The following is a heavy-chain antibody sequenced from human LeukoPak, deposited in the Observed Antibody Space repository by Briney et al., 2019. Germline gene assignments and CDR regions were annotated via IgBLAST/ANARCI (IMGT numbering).Heavy chain of an antibody. CDR2: INPNSGGT. Sequence: GASVKVSCKASGYTFTGYYMHWVRQAPGQGLEWMGWINPNSGGTNYAQKFQGRVTMTRDTSVSTAYMELSRLRSDDTAVYYCARVVCSSTSCYKGGDYWGQGTLVTVSS. V-gene: IGHV1-2*02. J-gene: IGHJ4*02. CDR3: ARVVCSSTSCYKGGDY. D-gene: IGHD2-2*02. CDR1: GYTFTGYY.